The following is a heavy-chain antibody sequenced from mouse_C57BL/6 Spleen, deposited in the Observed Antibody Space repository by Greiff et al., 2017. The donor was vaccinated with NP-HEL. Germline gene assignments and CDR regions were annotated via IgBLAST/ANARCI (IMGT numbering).Heavy chain of an antibody. CDR3: ARGGSRYWYFDV. Sequence: VQLQQSGPELVKPGASVKISCKASGYSFTGYYMNWVKQSPEKSLEWIGEINPSTGGTTYNQKFKAKATLTVDKSSSTAYMQLKSLTSEDSAVYYCARGGSRYWYFDVWGTGTTVTVSS. V-gene: IGHV1-42*01. D-gene: IGHD1-1*01. J-gene: IGHJ1*03. CDR2: INPSTGGT. CDR1: GYSFTGYY.